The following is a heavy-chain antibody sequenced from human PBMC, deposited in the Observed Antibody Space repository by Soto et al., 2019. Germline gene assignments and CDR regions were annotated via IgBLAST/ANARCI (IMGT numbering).Heavy chain of an antibody. CDR3: TTGSVEGV. CDR1: GLPISNAW. D-gene: IGHD2-15*01. J-gene: IGHJ6*02. Sequence: NPGGSLRLSCAASGLPISNAWMNWVRQAPGKGLEWVGRIKTKTEGGPTDYAAAVKGRFTVSRDDSKNTLYLQMNSLKTEDTAVYYCTTGSVEGVWGQGTTVTVSS. CDR2: IKTKTEGGPT. V-gene: IGHV3-15*07.